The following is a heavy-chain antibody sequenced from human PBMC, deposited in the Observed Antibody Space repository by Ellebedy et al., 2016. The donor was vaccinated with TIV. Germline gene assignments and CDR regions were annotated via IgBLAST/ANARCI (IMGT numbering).Heavy chain of an antibody. CDR2: ISSSGVST. CDR1: GFTFRNFA. V-gene: IGHV3-23*01. Sequence: GGSLRLSCAASGFTFRNFAMTWVRQAPGKGLEWVSSISSSGVSTDYADSVKGRFTISRDNSKNTLYLQMNSLRAEDTAVYYCAKVGSSRDFDYWGQGTLVTVSS. D-gene: IGHD6-13*01. CDR3: AKVGSSRDFDY. J-gene: IGHJ4*02.